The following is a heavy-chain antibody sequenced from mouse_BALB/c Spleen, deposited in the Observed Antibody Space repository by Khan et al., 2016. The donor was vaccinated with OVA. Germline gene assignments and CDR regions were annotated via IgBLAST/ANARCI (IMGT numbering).Heavy chain of an antibody. J-gene: IGHJ3*01. CDR2: IYPGSGNT. CDR1: GYTFTDYN. Sequence: QVQLKQSGAELARPGASVKLSCKASGYTFTDYNINWVKERTGQGLEWIGEIYPGSGNTYYTEKFKGKATLTADKSSSTVYMQLSSLTSEDSAVYFCAREWGAGFPYWGQGTLLTVSA. CDR3: AREWGAGFPY. V-gene: IGHV1-77*01.